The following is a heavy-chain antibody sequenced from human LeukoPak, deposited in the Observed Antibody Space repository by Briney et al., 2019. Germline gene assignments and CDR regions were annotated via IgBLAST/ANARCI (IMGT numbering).Heavy chain of an antibody. V-gene: IGHV3-30-3*01. D-gene: IGHD2-2*01. CDR1: RFTFSNYA. CDR2: ISYDGSNK. Sequence: GGSLRLSCAASRFTFSNYAMHWVRQAPGKGLEWVAVISYDGSNKYYADSVKGRFTISRDNSKNTLYLQMNSLRAEDTAVYYCARPGSDCSSTSCPFDYWGQGTLVTVSS. CDR3: ARPGSDCSSTSCPFDY. J-gene: IGHJ4*02.